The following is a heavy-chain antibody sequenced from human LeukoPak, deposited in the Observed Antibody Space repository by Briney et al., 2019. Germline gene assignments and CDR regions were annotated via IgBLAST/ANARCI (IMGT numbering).Heavy chain of an antibody. CDR2: IYSGGTT. Sequence: PGGSLRLSCAASGFTVSSNYMSWVRQAPGKGLEWVSVIYSGGTTNYADSVKGRFTISRDNSKNTLYLQMNSLRAEDTAVYYCAKDWALDYWGQGTLVTVSS. J-gene: IGHJ4*02. V-gene: IGHV3-53*01. CDR1: GFTVSSNY. D-gene: IGHD3-16*01. CDR3: AKDWALDY.